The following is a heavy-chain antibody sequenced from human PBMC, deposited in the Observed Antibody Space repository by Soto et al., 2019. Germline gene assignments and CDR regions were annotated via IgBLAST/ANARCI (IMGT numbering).Heavy chain of an antibody. CDR2: IYGDGRT. Sequence: EVQVVESGGALVQPGGSLRLSCAVPGSTVRSNHMNWVRQAPGKGLECVSVIYGDGRTYYADSVKGRFTVSRDNSKTTVYLQMNNLRADDTAIYYCARDLPDYGDYLRWGQGTLVAVSS. CDR1: GSTVRSNH. V-gene: IGHV3-66*01. J-gene: IGHJ4*02. CDR3: ARDLPDYGDYLR. D-gene: IGHD4-17*01.